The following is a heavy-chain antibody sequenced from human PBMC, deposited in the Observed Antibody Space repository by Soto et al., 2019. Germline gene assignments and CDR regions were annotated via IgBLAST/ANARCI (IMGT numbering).Heavy chain of an antibody. V-gene: IGHV4-59*01. CDR2: IYYSGST. Sequence: SETLSLTCTVSGGSISSYYWSWIRQPPGKGLEWIGYIYYSGSTNYNPSLKSRVTISVDTSKNQFSLKLSSVTAADPAVYYCARVTYSSSWDSLGWFDPWGQGTLVTVSS. CDR3: ARVTYSSSWDSLGWFDP. D-gene: IGHD6-13*01. J-gene: IGHJ5*02. CDR1: GGSISSYY.